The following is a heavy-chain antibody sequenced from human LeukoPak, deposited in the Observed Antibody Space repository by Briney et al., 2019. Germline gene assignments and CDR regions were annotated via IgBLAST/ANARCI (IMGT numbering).Heavy chain of an antibody. CDR3: GRVGHPSGWDLDY. V-gene: IGHV1-2*02. D-gene: IGHD6-19*01. CDR1: GYTFTGHY. J-gene: IGHJ4*02. CDR2: INSNSGGT. Sequence: GASVKVSCKASGYTFTGHYMHWVRQAPGQGLEWMGWINSNSGGTNYAQKFQGRVTMTRETSISTVYMELSRLRSDDTAVYYCGRVGHPSGWDLDYWGQGTLVTVSS.